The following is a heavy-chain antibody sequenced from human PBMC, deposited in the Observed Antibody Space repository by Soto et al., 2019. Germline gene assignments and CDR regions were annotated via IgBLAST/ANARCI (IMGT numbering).Heavy chain of an antibody. Sequence: SETLSLTCTVSGGSISSYYWGWIRRPPGKGLEWIGSIYYSGSTYYNPSLKSRVTISVDTSKNQFSLKLSSVTAADTAVYYCVRRWGYSFDYWGQGTLVTAPQ. V-gene: IGHV4-39*01. CDR3: VRRWGYSFDY. D-gene: IGHD7-27*01. CDR2: IYYSGST. J-gene: IGHJ4*02. CDR1: GGSISSYY.